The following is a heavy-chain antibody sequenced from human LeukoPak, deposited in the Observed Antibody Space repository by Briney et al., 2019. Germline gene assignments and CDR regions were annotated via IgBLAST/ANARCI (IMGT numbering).Heavy chain of an antibody. J-gene: IGHJ4*02. V-gene: IGHV3-73*01. CDR2: IRSTANGYAT. Sequence: GGSLRLSCAASGFTFSGSALHWVRQASGKGLEWVGRIRSTANGYATAYAASVKGRFTISRDNFKNTLYLQMSSLRAEDTAVYYCAKDRSFLWFHDYWGQGTLVTVSS. CDR1: GFTFSGSA. D-gene: IGHD2/OR15-2a*01. CDR3: AKDRSFLWFHDY.